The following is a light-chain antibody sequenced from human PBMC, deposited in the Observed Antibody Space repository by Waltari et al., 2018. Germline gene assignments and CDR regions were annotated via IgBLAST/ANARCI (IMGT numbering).Light chain of an antibody. Sequence: EIVLTQSPGTLSLSPGVRATLSCRASQSVSSSYFAWYQQKPVQAPRLLIYGASSRATGIPDRFSGSGSGTDFTLTISRLEPEDFAVYYCQQYGSSSITFGQGTRLEIK. J-gene: IGKJ5*01. V-gene: IGKV3-20*01. CDR2: GAS. CDR3: QQYGSSSIT. CDR1: QSVSSSY.